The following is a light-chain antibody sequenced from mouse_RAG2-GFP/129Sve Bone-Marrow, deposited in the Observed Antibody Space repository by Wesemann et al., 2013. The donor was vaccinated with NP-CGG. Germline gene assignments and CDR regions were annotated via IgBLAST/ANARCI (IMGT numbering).Light chain of an antibody. V-gene: IGKV4-68*01. Sequence: QIVLTQSPALMSASPGEKVTMTCSASSSVSYMYWYQQKPRSSPKPWIYLTSNLASGVPARFSGSGSGTSYSLTISRMEAEDAATYYCQQWSSYPYTFGGGTKLEIK. J-gene: IGKJ2*01. CDR2: LTS. CDR3: QQWSSYPYT. CDR1: SSVSY.